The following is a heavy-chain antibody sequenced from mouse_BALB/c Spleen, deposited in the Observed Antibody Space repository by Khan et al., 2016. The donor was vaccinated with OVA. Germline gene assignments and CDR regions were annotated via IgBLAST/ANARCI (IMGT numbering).Heavy chain of an antibody. Sequence: QVQLQQSGAELVKPGASVRLSCKSSGYTFTSYYLYWVKQRPGQGLEWIGDINPNNGGTNFNEKFKSKATLNVDKSSSTAYMQLSSLTSEDSAVYYCTRSVYGGFAYWGQGTLVTVSA. J-gene: IGHJ3*01. V-gene: IGHV1S81*02. CDR3: TRSVYGGFAY. CDR2: INPNNGGT. CDR1: GYTFTSYY. D-gene: IGHD1-1*02.